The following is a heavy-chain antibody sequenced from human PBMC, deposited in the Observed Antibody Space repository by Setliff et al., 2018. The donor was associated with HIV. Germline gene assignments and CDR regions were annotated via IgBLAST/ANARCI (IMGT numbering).Heavy chain of an antibody. Sequence: GASVKVSCKASGYTFTSYGISWVRQAPGQGLEWMGWISAYNGNTNYAQKLQGRVTMTTDTSTSTAYMELRSLRSDDTAVYYCARDQITMVRGTLGAFDIWGQGTMVTV. CDR2: ISAYNGNT. CDR3: ARDQITMVRGTLGAFDI. D-gene: IGHD3-10*01. J-gene: IGHJ3*02. V-gene: IGHV1-18*01. CDR1: GYTFTSYG.